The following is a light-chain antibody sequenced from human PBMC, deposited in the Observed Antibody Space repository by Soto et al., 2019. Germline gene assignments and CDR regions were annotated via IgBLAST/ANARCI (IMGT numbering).Light chain of an antibody. Sequence: EIVLTQSPGTLSLSPGERATLSCRASQSVSSSYLAWYQQKPGQAPRLLIYAASSRATGIPDRFSGSGSGTDFTLTTNRLEPEDFAVSSCQQYGSSPRTFGQGTKLEIK. V-gene: IGKV3-20*01. CDR3: QQYGSSPRT. CDR2: AAS. CDR1: QSVSSSY. J-gene: IGKJ2*01.